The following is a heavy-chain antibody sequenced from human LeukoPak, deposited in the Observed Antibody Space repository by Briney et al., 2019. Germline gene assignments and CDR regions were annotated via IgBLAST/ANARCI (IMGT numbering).Heavy chain of an antibody. V-gene: IGHV3-23*01. CDR1: GFSFSTYA. D-gene: IGHD4-11*01. Sequence: GGSLRLSCAASGFSFSTYALNWVRQAPGKGLEWFSAISGSGDKTYYADSVKGRFTTSRDNSKNTLYLQMNNLRAEDTALYYCAKQVNSNYFDYWGQGTLVTVSS. J-gene: IGHJ4*02. CDR3: AKQVNSNYFDY. CDR2: ISGSGDKT.